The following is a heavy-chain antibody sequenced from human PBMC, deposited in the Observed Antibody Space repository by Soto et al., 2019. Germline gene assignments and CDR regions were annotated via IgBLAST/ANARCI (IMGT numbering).Heavy chain of an antibody. J-gene: IGHJ4*02. CDR2: IYYSGST. CDR3: ASNSYGHTFYDY. CDR1: GGSISSGDYY. D-gene: IGHD5-18*01. Sequence: KPSETLSLTCTVSGGSISSGDYYWSWIRQPPGKGLEWIGYIYYSGSTYYNPSLKSRVTISVDTSKNQFSLKLSSVTAADTAVYYCASNSYGHTFYDYWGQGTLVTVSS. V-gene: IGHV4-30-4*01.